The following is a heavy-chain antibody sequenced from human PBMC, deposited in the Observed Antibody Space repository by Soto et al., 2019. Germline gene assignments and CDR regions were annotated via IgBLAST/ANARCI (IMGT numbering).Heavy chain of an antibody. D-gene: IGHD6-13*01. Sequence: SETLSLTCAVYGGSFSGYYWSWIRQPPGKGLEWIGEINYSGSTNYNPSLKSRVTISVDTSKNQFSLKLTSVTVEDTAVYYCATSYGNAWYTYWGQGTQVTVSS. CDR1: GGSFSGYY. V-gene: IGHV4-34*01. J-gene: IGHJ4*02. CDR2: INYSGST. CDR3: ATSYGNAWYTY.